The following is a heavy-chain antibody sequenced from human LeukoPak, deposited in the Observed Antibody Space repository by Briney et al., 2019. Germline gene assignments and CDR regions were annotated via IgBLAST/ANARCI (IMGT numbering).Heavy chain of an antibody. V-gene: IGHV7-4-1*02. D-gene: IGHD6-19*01. CDR1: GYTFTSYA. J-gene: IGHJ4*02. CDR2: INTNTGNP. CDR3: AYDSSGWYNYFDY. Sequence: ASVTVSCEASGYTFTSYAMNWVRQAPGQGLEWMGWINTNTGNPTYAQGFTGRFVFSLDTSVSTAYLQISSLKAEDTAVYYCAYDSSGWYNYFDYWGQGTLVTVSS.